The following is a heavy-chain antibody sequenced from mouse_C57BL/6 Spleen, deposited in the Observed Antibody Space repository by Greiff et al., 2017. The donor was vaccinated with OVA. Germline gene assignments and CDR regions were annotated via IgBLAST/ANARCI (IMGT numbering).Heavy chain of an antibody. D-gene: IGHD1-1*01. CDR1: GYTFTSYW. CDR3: ARSTGSSYDDGFMDY. CDR2: IDPSDSYT. V-gene: IGHV1-59*01. J-gene: IGHJ4*01. Sequence: QVQLQQPGAELVRPGTSVKLSCKASGYTFTSYWMHWVKQRPGQGLEWIGVIDPSDSYTNYNQKFKGKATLTVDTSSSTAYMQLSSLTSEDSAVYYCARSTGSSYDDGFMDYWGQGTSVTVSS.